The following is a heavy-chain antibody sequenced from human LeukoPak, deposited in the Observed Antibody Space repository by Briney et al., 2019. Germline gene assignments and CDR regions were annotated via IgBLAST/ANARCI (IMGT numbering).Heavy chain of an antibody. J-gene: IGHJ4*02. Sequence: SETLSLTCTVSGDSISGYFWSWVRQPAGKGLEWIGRMHADGDSNYNPSLKSRITLSFDTPENQFSLTLTSVTAADTAVYFCARAPSGCGGTCAFDSWGQGTLVTVSS. CDR1: GDSISGYF. CDR2: MHADGDS. D-gene: IGHD2-15*01. CDR3: ARAPSGCGGTCAFDS. V-gene: IGHV4-4*07.